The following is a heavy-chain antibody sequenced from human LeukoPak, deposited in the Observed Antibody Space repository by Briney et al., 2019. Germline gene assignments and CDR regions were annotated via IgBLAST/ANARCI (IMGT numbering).Heavy chain of an antibody. CDR2: VSGSGGST. Sequence: GGSLRLSCAASGFTFSSYAMSWVRQAPGKGLEWVSAVSGSGGSTYYADSVKGRFTISRDNSKNTLYLQMNSLRAEDTAVYYCAKNSRGFDYFDYWGQGTLVTVSS. CDR3: AKNSRGFDYFDY. CDR1: GFTFSSYA. V-gene: IGHV3-23*01. J-gene: IGHJ4*02.